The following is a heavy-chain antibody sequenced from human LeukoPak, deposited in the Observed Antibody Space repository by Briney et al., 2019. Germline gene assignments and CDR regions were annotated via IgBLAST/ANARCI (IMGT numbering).Heavy chain of an antibody. CDR2: ISGSGGST. Sequence: GGSLRLSCAASGFTFSSYSMNWVRQAPGKGLEWVSAISGSGGSTYYADSVKGRFTISRDNSKNTLYLQMNSLRAEDTAVYYCAKIAAAGTSPYFDYWGQGTLVTVSS. CDR3: AKIAAAGTSPYFDY. D-gene: IGHD6-13*01. V-gene: IGHV3-23*01. J-gene: IGHJ4*02. CDR1: GFTFSSYS.